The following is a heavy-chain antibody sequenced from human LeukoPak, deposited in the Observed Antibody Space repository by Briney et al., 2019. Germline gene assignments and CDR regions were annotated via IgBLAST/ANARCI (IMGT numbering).Heavy chain of an antibody. J-gene: IGHJ6*02. Sequence: PSETLSLTCTVSGGSISSYYWSWIRQPPGKGLEWIGYIYYSGSTNYNPSLKSRVTISVDTSKNQFSLKLSSVTAADTAVYYCARILRDYYYYGMDAWGQGTTVTVSS. V-gene: IGHV4-59*08. CDR3: ARILRDYYYYGMDA. D-gene: IGHD3-3*01. CDR1: GGSISSYY. CDR2: IYYSGST.